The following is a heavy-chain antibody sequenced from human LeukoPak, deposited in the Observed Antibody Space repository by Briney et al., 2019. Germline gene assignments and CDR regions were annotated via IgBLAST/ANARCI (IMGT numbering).Heavy chain of an antibody. V-gene: IGHV3-23*01. CDR3: ANVYTPLYYFDY. CDR2: ISGSGGST. D-gene: IGHD2-2*02. J-gene: IGHJ4*02. CDR1: GFTFSSYA. Sequence: GGPLRLSCAASGFTFSSYAMSWVRQAPGKGLEWVSAISGSGGSTYYADSVKGRFTISRDNSKNTLYLQMNSLRAEDTAVYYCANVYTPLYYFDYWGQGTLVTVSS.